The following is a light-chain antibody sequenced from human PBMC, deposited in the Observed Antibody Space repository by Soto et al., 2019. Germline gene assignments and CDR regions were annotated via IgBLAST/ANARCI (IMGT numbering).Light chain of an antibody. CDR1: QSISSW. Sequence: DIQMTQSPSTLSGSVGDRVTITCRASQSISSWLAWYQQKPGKAPELLIYDASSLESGVPSRFSDSGSGTEFTLTISSLQPDDFATYYCQQYNSYSPWTFGQGTMVDI. V-gene: IGKV1-5*01. CDR2: DAS. CDR3: QQYNSYSPWT. J-gene: IGKJ1*01.